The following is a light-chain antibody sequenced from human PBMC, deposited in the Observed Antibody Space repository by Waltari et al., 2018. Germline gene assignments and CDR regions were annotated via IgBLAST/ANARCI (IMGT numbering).Light chain of an antibody. V-gene: IGKV3-20*01. CDR3: QNHERLPAT. Sequence: VLTQPPGTLSLSPGETATPSCRASQSISKYLVWYQKRPGHAPRLLIHAAATRATGGPDRFSGSGYGTDVTLPISRLEPEDFAVYYCQNHERLPATFGQGTKVEIK. CDR2: AAA. CDR1: QSISKY. J-gene: IGKJ1*01.